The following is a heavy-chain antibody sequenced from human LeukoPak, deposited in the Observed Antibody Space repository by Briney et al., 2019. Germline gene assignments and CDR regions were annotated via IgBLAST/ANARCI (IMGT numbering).Heavy chain of an antibody. CDR2: INSDGSSI. D-gene: IGHD5-12*01. CDR1: GFSISSLW. J-gene: IGHJ3*02. V-gene: IGHV3-74*01. Sequence: GGSLRLSCVASGFSISSLWMHWVRQAPGKGLVWVSRINSDGSSISYADSVKGRFTISRDNSKNTLYLQMNSLRAEDTAVYYCAKAHLGLRGDDAFDIWGQGTMVTVSS. CDR3: AKAHLGLRGDDAFDI.